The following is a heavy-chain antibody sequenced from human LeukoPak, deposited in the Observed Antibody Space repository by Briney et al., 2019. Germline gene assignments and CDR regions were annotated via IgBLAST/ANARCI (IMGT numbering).Heavy chain of an antibody. D-gene: IGHD3-22*01. CDR2: ISSSSSTM. CDR3: ARGYYYDSSGCYRNPHFDY. V-gene: IGHV3-48*01. CDR1: GFTFSSYS. Sequence: PGGSLRLSCAASGFTFSSYSMNWVRQAPGKGLEWVSYISSSSSTMYYADSVKGRFTISRDNAKNSLYLQMNSLRAEDTAVYYCARGYYYDSSGCYRNPHFDYWGQGTLVTVSS. J-gene: IGHJ4*02.